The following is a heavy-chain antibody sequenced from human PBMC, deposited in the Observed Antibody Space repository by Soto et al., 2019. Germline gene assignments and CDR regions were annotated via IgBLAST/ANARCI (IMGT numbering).Heavy chain of an antibody. D-gene: IGHD2-21*01. J-gene: IGHJ6*03. CDR2: ISAGSGTI. V-gene: IGHV3-48*01. Sequence: EVQLVESGGALVQPGGSLRLSCLASGFTFKTYTMNWVRQAPGGGLEWISYISAGSGTIYYANSVKGRFTISRDNAESSLYLQMDSRRVEDTAVYYGARGTYDYYYMDVWGKGTSVTVSS. CDR3: ARGTYDYYYMDV. CDR1: GFTFKTYT.